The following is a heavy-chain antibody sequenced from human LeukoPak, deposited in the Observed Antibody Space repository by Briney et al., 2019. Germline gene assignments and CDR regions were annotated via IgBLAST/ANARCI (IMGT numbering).Heavy chain of an antibody. Sequence: GGSSRLSCAASGFTFSNYWMHWVREAPGKGLVWVSRIYSDGTGTTYADSVRGRFTISRENAKNTVYLQMNSPTAEDMAVYYCAREMATTNARAFDIWGQGTMVTVSS. CDR3: AREMATTNARAFDI. D-gene: IGHD5-24*01. CDR2: IYSDGTGT. J-gene: IGHJ3*02. CDR1: GFTFSNYW. V-gene: IGHV3-74*01.